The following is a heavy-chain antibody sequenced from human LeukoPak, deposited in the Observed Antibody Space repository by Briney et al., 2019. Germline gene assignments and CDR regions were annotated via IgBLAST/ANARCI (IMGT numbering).Heavy chain of an antibody. J-gene: IGHJ3*02. CDR3: ARAQGAYSYVHDAFDM. CDR2: IYYSGST. V-gene: IGHV4-39*07. D-gene: IGHD5-18*01. CDR1: GGSINSSSYY. Sequence: SETLSLTCTVSGGSINSSSYYWGWIRQPPGKGLEWIVSIYYSGSTYYNPSLKSRVTISVDTSKNQFSLKLSSVTAADTAVYYCARAQGAYSYVHDAFDMWGERTMVPVSS.